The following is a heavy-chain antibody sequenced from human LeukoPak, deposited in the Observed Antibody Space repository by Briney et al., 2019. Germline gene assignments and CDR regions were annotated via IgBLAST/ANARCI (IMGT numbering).Heavy chain of an antibody. Sequence: PGGSLRLSCAASGFTFSSYAMHWVRQAPGKGLEWVAVISYDGSNKYYADSVKGRFTISRDDSKNTLYLQMNSLRAEDTAVYFCAKDWGSGSNRHYAFDVWGQGTMVTVSS. J-gene: IGHJ3*01. CDR2: ISYDGSNK. D-gene: IGHD4-23*01. CDR3: AKDWGSGSNRHYAFDV. CDR1: GFTFSSYA. V-gene: IGHV3-30-3*01.